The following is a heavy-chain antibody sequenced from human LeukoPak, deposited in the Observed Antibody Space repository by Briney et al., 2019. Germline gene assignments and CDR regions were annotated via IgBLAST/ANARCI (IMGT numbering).Heavy chain of an antibody. Sequence: ASVKVSCKASGGTFSSYAISWVRQAPGQGLEWMGRIIPILGIANYAQKFQGRVTITADKSTSTAYMELSSLRSEDTAVYYCARSDLGYCSGGSCYPLPDWGQGTLVTVSS. D-gene: IGHD2-15*01. CDR2: IIPILGIA. J-gene: IGHJ4*02. CDR1: GGTFSSYA. V-gene: IGHV1-69*04. CDR3: ARSDLGYCSGGSCYPLPD.